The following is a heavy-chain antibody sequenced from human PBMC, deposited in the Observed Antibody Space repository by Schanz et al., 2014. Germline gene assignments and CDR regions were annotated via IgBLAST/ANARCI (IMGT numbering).Heavy chain of an antibody. J-gene: IGHJ4*02. CDR3: ARGVARERYSDWLELDY. CDR1: GFTFSTCA. V-gene: IGHV3-30*04. D-gene: IGHD3-9*01. Sequence: QAQLVESGGGVVQPGRSLRLSCAASGFTFSTCAMHWVRQAPGKGLEWVAVISYEGNDKYYGDSVKGRFTISRDSPKNRLYLQMNSLRPEDSGVYYCARGVARERYSDWLELDYWGQGTLVTVSS. CDR2: ISYEGNDK.